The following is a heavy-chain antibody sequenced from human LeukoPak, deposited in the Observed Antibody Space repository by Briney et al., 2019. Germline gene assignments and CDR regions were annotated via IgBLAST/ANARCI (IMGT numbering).Heavy chain of an antibody. V-gene: IGHV5-51*01. J-gene: IGHJ2*01. CDR1: GCSFTSYW. Sequence: SMKISSKAAGCSFTSYWNGWGRQLPPEDLEGMGIIYNGGSDTRYNPSFQSQVTTSADKSTSPASLQWSSLKASDTAMYYCARLDRSSWY. D-gene: IGHD6-13*01. CDR3: ARLDRSSWY. CDR2: IYNGGSDT.